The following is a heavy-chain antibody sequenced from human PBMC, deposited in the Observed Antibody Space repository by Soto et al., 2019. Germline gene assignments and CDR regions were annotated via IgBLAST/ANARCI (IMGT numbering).Heavy chain of an antibody. CDR1: GYSVTSYY. Sequence: AASVKVSCKASGYSVTSYYMHWVRQAPGQGLEWMGIINPNSGSTTYAQKFQGRVTMTRDTSTSTVYMELTSLTSGDTAVYYCAGAGIAYCSSTTCYLYYYVMDVWGQGTTVTVSS. D-gene: IGHD2-2*01. CDR2: INPNSGST. CDR3: AGAGIAYCSSTTCYLYYYVMDV. J-gene: IGHJ6*02. V-gene: IGHV1-46*01.